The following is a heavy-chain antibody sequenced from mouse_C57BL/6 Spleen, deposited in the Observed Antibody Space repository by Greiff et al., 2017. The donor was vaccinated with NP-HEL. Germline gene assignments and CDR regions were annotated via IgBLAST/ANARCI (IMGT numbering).Heavy chain of an antibody. V-gene: IGHV1-53*01. Sequence: QVQLQQPGTELVKPGASVKLSCKASGYTFTSYWMHWVKQRPGQGLEWIGNIYPGSGSTNYNEKFKSKATLTVDTSSSTAYMQLSSLTSEDSAVYYCARGDYYGSSWYFDYWGQGTTLTVSS. CDR1: GYTFTSYW. D-gene: IGHD1-1*01. CDR2: IYPGSGST. CDR3: ARGDYYGSSWYFDY. J-gene: IGHJ2*01.